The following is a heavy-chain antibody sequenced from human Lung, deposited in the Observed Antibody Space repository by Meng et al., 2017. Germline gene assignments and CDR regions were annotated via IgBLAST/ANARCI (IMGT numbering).Heavy chain of an antibody. V-gene: IGHV3-23*04. CDR2: ISGSGSSP. D-gene: IGHD7-27*01. CDR3: AKKGWLYWGSGDDY. J-gene: IGHJ4*02. Sequence: EVQCVEVGGGLVQPGGSLRLSCAASGFTFSRYAMSWVRQAPGKGLEWVSAISGSGSSPYYADSVKGRFTISRDNSKNTLYLQMNSLRAEDTAVYYCAKKGWLYWGSGDDYWGQGTLVTVSS. CDR1: GFTFSRYA.